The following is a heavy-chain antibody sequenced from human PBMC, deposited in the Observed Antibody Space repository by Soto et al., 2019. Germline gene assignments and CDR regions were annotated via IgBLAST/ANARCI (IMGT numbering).Heavy chain of an antibody. CDR3: ARFRVGGYCNSDVCYHFDS. CDR1: GYSFTRYW. V-gene: IGHV5-51*01. Sequence: EVQLVQSGAEVKKPGESLKISCKGSGYSFTRYWIGWVRQMPGKGLEWMGIIYPGDYETRYSPSFQGQVTISVDTSISTAYLQWSSLKASDTAMYYCARFRVGGYCNSDVCYHFDSWGQGTLVTVSS. D-gene: IGHD2-8*01. CDR2: IYPGDYET. J-gene: IGHJ4*02.